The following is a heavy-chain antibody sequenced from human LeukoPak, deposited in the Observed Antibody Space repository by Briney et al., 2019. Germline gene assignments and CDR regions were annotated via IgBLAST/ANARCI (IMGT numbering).Heavy chain of an antibody. D-gene: IGHD6-13*01. CDR2: INPNSGGT. CDR3: ARGSVAAAGSPWFDP. V-gene: IGHV1-2*02. J-gene: IGHJ5*02. Sequence: ASVKVSCKASGYTFTDYYVHWVRQAPGQGLEWMGWINPNSGGTNYAQKFQGRVTMTRDTSISTAYMELSRLRSDDTAVYYCARGSVAAAGSPWFDPWGQGTLVTVSS. CDR1: GYTFTDYY.